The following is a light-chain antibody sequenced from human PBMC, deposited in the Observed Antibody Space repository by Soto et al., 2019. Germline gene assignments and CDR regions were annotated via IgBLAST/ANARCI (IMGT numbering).Light chain of an antibody. CDR2: EGT. V-gene: IGLV2-23*01. Sequence: ALTQPASVSGSPGQSITISCTGTSSDVGTYKFVSWYQQHPGKVPTLMIHEGTKRPSGVSNRFSGSKSGNTATLTISGLQPEDEANYYCCSYAGTSFWVFGGGTKVTVL. CDR3: CSYAGTSFWV. J-gene: IGLJ3*02. CDR1: SSDVGTYKF.